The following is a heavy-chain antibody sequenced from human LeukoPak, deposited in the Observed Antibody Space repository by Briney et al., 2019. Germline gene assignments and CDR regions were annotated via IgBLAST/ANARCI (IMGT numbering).Heavy chain of an antibody. Sequence: SETLSLTCSVSGGSISSSSYYWGWIRQPPGKGLEWIGSVYYSGSTYYNPSLKSRVTISVDTSKNQFSLKLSSVTAADTAVYYCARSDYYGSGSYYFLPDYWGQGTLVTVSS. CDR2: VYYSGST. J-gene: IGHJ4*02. V-gene: IGHV4-39*07. CDR1: GGSISSSSYY. D-gene: IGHD3-10*01. CDR3: ARSDYYGSGSYYFLPDY.